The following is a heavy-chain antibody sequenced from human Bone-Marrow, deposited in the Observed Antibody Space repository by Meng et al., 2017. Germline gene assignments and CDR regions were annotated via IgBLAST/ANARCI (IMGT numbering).Heavy chain of an antibody. D-gene: IGHD3-10*01. Sequence: SETLSLTCTVSGYSISSGYYWGWIRQPPGKGLEWIGSIYHSGSTYYNPSLKSRVTISVDTSKNQFSLKLSSVTAADTAVYYCARVLGGFGESAFDIWGQGTMVTVSS. J-gene: IGHJ3*02. CDR3: ARVLGGFGESAFDI. CDR2: IYHSGST. V-gene: IGHV4-38-2*02. CDR1: GYSISSGYY.